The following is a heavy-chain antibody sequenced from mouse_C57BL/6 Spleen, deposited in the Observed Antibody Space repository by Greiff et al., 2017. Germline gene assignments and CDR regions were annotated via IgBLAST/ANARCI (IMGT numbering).Heavy chain of an antibody. V-gene: IGHV1-82*01. CDR1: GYAFSSSW. CDR2: IYPGDGYT. J-gene: IGHJ2*01. CDR3: ARASRDY. Sequence: QVQLQQSGPELVKPGASVKISCKASGYAFSSSWMNWVKQRPGKGLEWIGRIYPGDGYTNYNGKFKGKATLTAAKSSSTAYMQLSSLTSEDSAVYFCARASRDYWGQGTTLTVSS.